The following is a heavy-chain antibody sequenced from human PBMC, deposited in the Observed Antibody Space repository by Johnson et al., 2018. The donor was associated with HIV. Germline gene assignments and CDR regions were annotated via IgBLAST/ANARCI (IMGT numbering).Heavy chain of an antibody. CDR2: ISWNSGSI. V-gene: IGHV3-9*01. CDR1: GFTFDDYA. Sequence: VQLVESGGGLVQPGRSLRLSCTASGFTFDDYAMHWVRLAPGKGLEWVSGISWNSGSIAYADSVKGRFTTSRDNAKKSLYLQVKSLRAEDTALYLCAKDNGIAGTSGDAFDIWGQGTMVTVSS. D-gene: IGHD6-13*01. J-gene: IGHJ3*02. CDR3: AKDNGIAGTSGDAFDI.